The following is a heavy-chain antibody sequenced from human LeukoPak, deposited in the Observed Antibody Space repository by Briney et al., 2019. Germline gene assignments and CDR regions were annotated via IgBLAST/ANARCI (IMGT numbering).Heavy chain of an antibody. Sequence: GGSLRLSCAASGFTFSTYGMHWVRQAPGKGLEWVALIWFDGSKRYYGDSLKGRFTISRDNAKNSLYLQMNSLRAEDTAVYHCARGAGGYFDYWGQGTLVTVSS. V-gene: IGHV3-33*01. CDR3: ARGAGGYFDY. CDR2: IWFDGSKR. J-gene: IGHJ4*02. CDR1: GFTFSTYG. D-gene: IGHD3-10*01.